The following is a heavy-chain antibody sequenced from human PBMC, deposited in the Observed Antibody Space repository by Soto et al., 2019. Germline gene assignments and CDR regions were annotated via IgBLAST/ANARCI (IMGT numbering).Heavy chain of an antibody. CDR2: IYYSGST. CDR1: GGSISSSSYY. V-gene: IGHV4-39*01. Sequence: TLSLTCTVSGGSISSSSYYWGWIRQPPGKGLEWIGSIYYSGSTYYNPSLKSRVTISVDTSKNQFSLKLNSVTAADTAVYYCLGAAGTYYYGMDVWCQGTTVTVSS. D-gene: IGHD6-13*01. J-gene: IGHJ6*02. CDR3: LGAAGTYYYGMDV.